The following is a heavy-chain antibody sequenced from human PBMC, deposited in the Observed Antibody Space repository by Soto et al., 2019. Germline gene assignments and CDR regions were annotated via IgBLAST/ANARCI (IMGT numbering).Heavy chain of an antibody. D-gene: IGHD2-15*01. CDR2: MTGSGGGA. V-gene: IGHV3-23*01. CDR1: GFTFSNYA. J-gene: IGHJ5*02. CDR3: AKGVVSGVFANWFGT. Sequence: EVQLLESGGNWVQPGGSLRLSCAVSGFTFSNYAMTWVRQAPGKGLERVSSMTGSGGGAYYADSVKGRFTISRDNSKNTLFLEMNSLRAEDTAVYYCAKGVVSGVFANWFGTWGQGTLVTVSS.